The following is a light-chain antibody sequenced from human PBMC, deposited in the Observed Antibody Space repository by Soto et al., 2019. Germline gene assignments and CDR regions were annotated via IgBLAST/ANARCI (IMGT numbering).Light chain of an antibody. V-gene: IGLV2-23*02. Sequence: QSALTQPASVSGSPGQSITISCTGTSSDIGSYNLVSWYQQDPGKAPKLLIYDVSERPSGVSNRFSGSKSGNTASLTISGLQFEYEADYYCCSYAGSSALVFGGGTKLTVL. CDR2: DVS. J-gene: IGLJ3*02. CDR3: CSYAGSSALV. CDR1: SSDIGSYNL.